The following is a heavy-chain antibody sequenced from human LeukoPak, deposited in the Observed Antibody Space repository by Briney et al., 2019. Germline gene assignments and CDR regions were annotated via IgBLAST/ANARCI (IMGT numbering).Heavy chain of an antibody. CDR1: GGXFSTYY. V-gene: IGHV4-59*01. J-gene: IGHJ3*02. CDR2: IYYSGST. Sequence: SETLSLTCTVSGGXFSTYYCSWIRQPPGEGLEWIGYIYYSGSTNYNPSLESRVTMSVDTSKSQFSLRLTSLTAADTAVYYCARGDRDAFDIWGQGTIVTVSS. CDR3: ARGDRDAFDI.